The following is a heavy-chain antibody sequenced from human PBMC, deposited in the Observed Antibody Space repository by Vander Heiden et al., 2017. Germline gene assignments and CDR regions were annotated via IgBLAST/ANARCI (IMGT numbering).Heavy chain of an antibody. D-gene: IGHD3-22*01. V-gene: IGHV4-59*08. Sequence: QVQLQESGPGLVKPSETLSLTCTVSGGSISSYYWSWIRQPPGKGLELIGYIYYSGSTNYNPSLKSRVTISVDTSKNQFSLKLSSVTAADTAVYYCARHPYYYDSSGYNNWFDPWGQGTLVTVSS. CDR2: IYYSGST. J-gene: IGHJ5*02. CDR3: ARHPYYYDSSGYNNWFDP. CDR1: GGSISSYY.